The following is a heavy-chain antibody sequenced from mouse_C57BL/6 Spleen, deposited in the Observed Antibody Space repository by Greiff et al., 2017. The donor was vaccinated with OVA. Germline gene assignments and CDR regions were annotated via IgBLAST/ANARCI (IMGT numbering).Heavy chain of an antibody. CDR3: THYYGSSPWFAY. CDR1: GFNIKDYY. V-gene: IGHV14-1*01. CDR2: IDPEDGDT. J-gene: IGHJ3*01. D-gene: IGHD1-1*01. Sequence: EVQLQQSGAELVRPGASVKLSCTASGFNIKDYYMHWVKQRPEQGLEWIGRIDPEDGDTEYAPKFQGKATMTADTSSNTAYLQLSSLTSEDTAVYYCTHYYGSSPWFAYWGQGTLVTVSA.